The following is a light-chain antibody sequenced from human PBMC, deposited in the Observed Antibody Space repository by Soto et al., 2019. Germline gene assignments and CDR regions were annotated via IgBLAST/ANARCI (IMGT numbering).Light chain of an antibody. V-gene: IGKV3-15*01. J-gene: IGKJ4*01. CDR3: QQYNNWPPLT. CDR2: GAS. CDR1: QSVSRN. Sequence: EVIMTQSPATLSVSPGERATLSCRASQSVSRNLAWYQQKPGQAPRLLIYGASNGATGIPDRFSGSGSGTEFTLTINRLQSEDFAVYYCQQYNNWPPLTFGGGTKVDI.